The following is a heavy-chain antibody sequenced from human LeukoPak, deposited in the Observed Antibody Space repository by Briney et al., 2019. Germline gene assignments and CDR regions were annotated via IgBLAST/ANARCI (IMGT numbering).Heavy chain of an antibody. V-gene: IGHV3-66*03. Sequence: PGGSLRLSCAVSGFRVSDYYMSWVRQAPGKGLEWVGLIRDSGEAFYADFARGRFAVSRDESENKLYLQMNSLRVEDRAVYFCARDRAANQDWVEFDPWGQGTPVIVSS. CDR1: GFRVSDYY. CDR2: IRDSGEA. J-gene: IGHJ5*02. CDR3: ARDRAANQDWVEFDP. D-gene: IGHD3/OR15-3a*01.